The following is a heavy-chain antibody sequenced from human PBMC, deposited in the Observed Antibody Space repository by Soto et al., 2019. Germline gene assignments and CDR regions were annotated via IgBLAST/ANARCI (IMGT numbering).Heavy chain of an antibody. CDR1: GFTFSSYG. CDR3: ARDDVYYDRSGYDFDY. CDR2: IWYDGSNK. D-gene: IGHD3-22*01. V-gene: IGHV3-33*01. J-gene: IGHJ4*02. Sequence: GGSLRLSCAASGFTFSSYGMHWVRQAPGKGLEWVAVIWYDGSNKYYADSVKGRFTISRDNSKNTLYLQMNSLRAEDTAVYYCARDDVYYDRSGYDFDYWGQGTLLTVS.